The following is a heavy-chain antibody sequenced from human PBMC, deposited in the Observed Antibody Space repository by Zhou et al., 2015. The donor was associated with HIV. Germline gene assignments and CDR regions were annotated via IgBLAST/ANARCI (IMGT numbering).Heavy chain of an antibody. J-gene: IGHJ2*01. CDR1: GGSFGDTY. Sequence: EQLQQWGTGPLRPSETLSLTCTLDGGSFGDTYWSWIRQAPGKGLEWIGEISHNGGATYSASLKSRVIISFDGSKKYFSLELKSVTAADTAIYFCARWRGYFDLWGRGTGVTVS. V-gene: IGHV4-34*02. CDR2: ISHNGGA. CDR3: ARWRGYFDL.